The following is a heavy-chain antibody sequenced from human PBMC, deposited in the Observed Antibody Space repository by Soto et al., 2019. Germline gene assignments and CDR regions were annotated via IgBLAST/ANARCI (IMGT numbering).Heavy chain of an antibody. D-gene: IGHD4-17*01. CDR3: ARSHLYGDRDY. Sequence: PWETLSLTCAGSGYSISSGYYLGWIRQPPGKGLEWIGSIYHSGSTYYNPSLKSRVTISVDTSKNQFSLKLSSVTAADTAVYYCARSHLYGDRDYWGQGTMVTVSS. CDR1: GYSISSGYY. J-gene: IGHJ4*02. V-gene: IGHV4-38-2*01. CDR2: IYHSGST.